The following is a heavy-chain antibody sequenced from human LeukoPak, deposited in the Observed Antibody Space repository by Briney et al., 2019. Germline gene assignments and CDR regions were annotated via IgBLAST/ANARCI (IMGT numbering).Heavy chain of an antibody. V-gene: IGHV1-8*01. J-gene: IGHJ6*02. Sequence: ASVNVSCKASGYTFTSYDINWVRHATGRGLEWMGWMNPNSGNTGYAQEIQGRVTMARNTSISTAYMELSSLRSEDTAISYCARVNYDSSGYYYDGLDVWGQGTTVTVSS. CDR1: GYTFTSYD. D-gene: IGHD3-22*01. CDR3: ARVNYDSSGYYYDGLDV. CDR2: MNPNSGNT.